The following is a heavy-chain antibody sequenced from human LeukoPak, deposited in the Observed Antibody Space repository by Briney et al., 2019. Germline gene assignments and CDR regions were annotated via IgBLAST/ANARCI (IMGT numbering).Heavy chain of an antibody. V-gene: IGHV3-30*19. CDR2: ISFDGSNI. D-gene: IGHD4-17*01. Sequence: GGSLRLSCAASAFTFSRYGMHWVRQAPGKGLDWVALISFDGSNIYYADSAKGRFTISRGNSKNTLYLQMNSLRAEDTALYYCAREVPYGDYQDGEGFDPWGQGTLVTVSS. CDR1: AFTFSRYG. J-gene: IGHJ5*02. CDR3: AREVPYGDYQDGEGFDP.